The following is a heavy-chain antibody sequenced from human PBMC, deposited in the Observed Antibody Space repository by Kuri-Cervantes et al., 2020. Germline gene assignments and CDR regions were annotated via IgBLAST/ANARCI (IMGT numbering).Heavy chain of an antibody. D-gene: IGHD1-26*01. Sequence: GESLKISCAASGFSVSSDYMTWVRQPPGKGLEWVSTIHGGGSTFYADSMKGRLIISKHDSMNTMYLQMSSLRPDDTAIYFCARERMKPSGSPGAFDLWGQGTMVTVSS. CDR2: IHGGGST. CDR1: GFSVSSDY. J-gene: IGHJ3*01. V-gene: IGHV3-53*04. CDR3: ARERMKPSGSPGAFDL.